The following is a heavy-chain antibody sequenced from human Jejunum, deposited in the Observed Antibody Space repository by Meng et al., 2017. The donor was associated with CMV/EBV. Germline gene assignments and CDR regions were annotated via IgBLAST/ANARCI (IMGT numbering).Heavy chain of an antibody. J-gene: IGHJ5*01. CDR1: GGSVSKCY. Sequence: VQLQESGPGLVRPWGPLSPPCSVSGGSVSKCYWGWIRQTPGGGLEWLGYIYNSGDIYYNPFLEGRVTISTDTSKNQFSLKLRYVTAADTAVYYCVRHGDCSSGSCYYHWLDPWGQGSLVTVSS. CDR2: IYNSGDI. CDR3: VRHGDCSSGSCYYHWLDP. D-gene: IGHD2-2*01. V-gene: IGHV4-59*02.